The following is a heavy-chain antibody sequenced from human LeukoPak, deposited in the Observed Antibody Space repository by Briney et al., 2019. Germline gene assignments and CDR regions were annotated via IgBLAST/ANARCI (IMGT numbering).Heavy chain of an antibody. CDR1: GGTFSSYA. Sequence: ASVKVSCKASGGTFSSYAISWVRQAPGQGLEWMGRIIPILGIANYAQKFQGRVTITADKSTSTAYMELSSLRSEDTAVYYCASGTYCGGDCYSLSYWGQGTLVTVSS. CDR2: IIPILGIA. J-gene: IGHJ4*02. V-gene: IGHV1-69*04. D-gene: IGHD2-21*02. CDR3: ASGTYCGGDCYSLSY.